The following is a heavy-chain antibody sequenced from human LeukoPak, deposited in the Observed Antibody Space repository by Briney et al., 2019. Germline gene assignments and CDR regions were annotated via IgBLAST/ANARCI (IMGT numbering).Heavy chain of an antibody. J-gene: IGHJ3*02. Sequence: EASVKVSCKASGYTFSSYGINWVRQAPGQGLEWMGWISVINSGNTRYAQNFQGRLTMTTDTSTTTAYMELRSLRSDDTAVYYCSREFPFRGADCFSGAFDIWGQGTMVTVS. CDR2: ISVINSGNT. V-gene: IGHV1-18*01. D-gene: IGHD2-21*02. CDR3: SREFPFRGADCFSGAFDI. CDR1: GYTFSSYG.